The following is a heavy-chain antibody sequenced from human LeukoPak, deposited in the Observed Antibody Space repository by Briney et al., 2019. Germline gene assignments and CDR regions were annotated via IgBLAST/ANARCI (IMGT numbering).Heavy chain of an antibody. Sequence: GGSLRLSCAASEFTFRNYAMNWVRQAPGKGLEWVSGISGGGGSTNYADSVKGRLTISRDNSKNTLYLQMNSLRAEDTAVYYCARGTVVGSHFDYWGQGTLVTVSS. CDR2: ISGGGGST. J-gene: IGHJ4*02. CDR3: ARGTVVGSHFDY. CDR1: EFTFRNYA. D-gene: IGHD2-15*01. V-gene: IGHV3-23*01.